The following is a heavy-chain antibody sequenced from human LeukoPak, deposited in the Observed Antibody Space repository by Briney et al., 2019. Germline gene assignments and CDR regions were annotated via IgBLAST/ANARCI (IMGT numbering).Heavy chain of an antibody. Sequence: QSGGSLRLSCAASGFTVSSNYMSWVRQAPGKGLEWVSVIYSGGSTYYADSVKGRFTISRDNSKNTLYLQMNSLRAEDTAVYYCARADDGDYFDYWGQGTLVTVSS. D-gene: IGHD4-17*01. CDR3: ARADDGDYFDY. V-gene: IGHV3-53*01. J-gene: IGHJ4*02. CDR2: IYSGGST. CDR1: GFTVSSNY.